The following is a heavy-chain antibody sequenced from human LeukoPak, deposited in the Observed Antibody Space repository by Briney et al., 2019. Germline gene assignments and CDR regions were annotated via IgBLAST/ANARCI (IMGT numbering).Heavy chain of an antibody. CDR1: GGSISSYY. CDR2: IYTSGST. CDR3: ARGGGVRGVITPFDY. D-gene: IGHD3-10*01. Sequence: PSETLSLTCTVSGGSISSYYWSWIRQPAGKGLEWIGRIYTSGSTNYNPSLKSRVTMSVDTSKNQFSLKLTSVTAADTAVYYCARGGGVRGVITPFDYWGQGTLVTVSS. J-gene: IGHJ4*02. V-gene: IGHV4-4*07.